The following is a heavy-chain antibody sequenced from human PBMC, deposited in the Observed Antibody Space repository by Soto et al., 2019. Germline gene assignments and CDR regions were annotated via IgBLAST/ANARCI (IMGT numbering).Heavy chain of an antibody. J-gene: IGHJ4*02. CDR1: GFSFSTYW. V-gene: IGHV3-74*01. Sequence: EVQLVESGGGLVQPGGSLRLSCAASGFSFSTYWMHWVRQAPGRGLVGVSRIDGDGTSTTYADSVKGRFTISRENAKNTLYLQINSLRAEDTALYYCARAGAAAGKVEYWGQGTLVTVSS. CDR2: IDGDGTST. D-gene: IGHD6-13*01. CDR3: ARAGAAAGKVEY.